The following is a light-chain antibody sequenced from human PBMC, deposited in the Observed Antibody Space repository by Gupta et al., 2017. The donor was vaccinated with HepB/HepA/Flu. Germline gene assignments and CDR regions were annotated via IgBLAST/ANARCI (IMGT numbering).Light chain of an antibody. CDR2: DVS. CDR3: SSYAVSNSLV. CDR1: SSDVGGYTY. J-gene: IGLJ2*01. Sequence: APPPPPRASCSSARSVTISCTGTSSDVGGYTYVSWYHQHPGKAPKLIIYDVSKRPPGVPDRFSGSKSGNTASLTFSGLQAEDEADYYCSSYAVSNSLVFGGGTKLTVL. V-gene: IGLV2-8*01.